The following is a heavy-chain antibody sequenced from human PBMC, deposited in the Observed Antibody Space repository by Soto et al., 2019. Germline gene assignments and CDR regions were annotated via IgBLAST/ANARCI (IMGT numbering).Heavy chain of an antibody. J-gene: IGHJ6*02. Sequence: QVQLVQSGAEVKKPGSSVKVSCKASGGTFSSYAISWERQAPGQGLEWMGGIIPIFGTANYAQKFQGRVTITADESTSTAYMELSSLRSEDTAVYYCARGVGNRYDPPYYCYGMDVWGQGTTVTVSS. D-gene: IGHD2-15*01. CDR3: ARGVGNRYDPPYYCYGMDV. CDR1: GGTFSSYA. V-gene: IGHV1-69*01. CDR2: IIPIFGTA.